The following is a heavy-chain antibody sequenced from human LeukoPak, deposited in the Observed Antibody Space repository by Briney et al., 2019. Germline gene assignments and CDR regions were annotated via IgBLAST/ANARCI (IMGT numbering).Heavy chain of an antibody. CDR2: IYYSGST. CDR1: GGSLSSGDYY. D-gene: IGHD1-26*01. J-gene: IGHJ4*02. V-gene: IGHV4-30-4*01. Sequence: SETLSLTCTVSGGSLSSGDYYWSWIRQPPGKGLEWFGHIYYSGSTYYNPSLKSRVTISVDTSKNQFSLKLSSVTAADTAVYYCARGLGSGSFRGTEATYFDYWGQGTLVTVSS. CDR3: ARGLGSGSFRGTEATYFDY.